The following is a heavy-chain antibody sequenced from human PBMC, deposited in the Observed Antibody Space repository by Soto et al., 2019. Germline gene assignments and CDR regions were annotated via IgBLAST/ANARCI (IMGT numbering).Heavy chain of an antibody. CDR1: GFSFSTSA. V-gene: IGHV3-33*01. J-gene: IGHJ4*02. CDR2: LWSDGINE. Sequence: QGQLVESGGGVAQPGRSLRLSCAASGFSFSTSAMHWFRQAPGKGPEWVAVLWSDGINEYYADSVKGRFIVSRDNSKNALYLQMSSLRAEDTAMYYCARDRNERGDYVIDYWGQGTLVTVSS. D-gene: IGHD3-10*02. CDR3: ARDRNERGDYVIDY.